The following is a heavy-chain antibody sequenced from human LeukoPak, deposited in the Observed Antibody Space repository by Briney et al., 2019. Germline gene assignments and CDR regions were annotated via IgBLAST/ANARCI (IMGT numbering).Heavy chain of an antibody. CDR3: AKARLPTNNWYSDSFDS. D-gene: IGHD1-7*01. CDR2: ISFDGND. Sequence: GGSLRLSCAASGFSFNSYWMSWVRQAPGKGLEWVAVISFDGNDNADSVKGRFTISRDNSESDLFLQMNSLRTEDTALYYCAKARLPTNNWYSDSFDSWGQGTLVTVS. J-gene: IGHJ3*01. CDR1: GFSFNSYW. V-gene: IGHV3-30*18.